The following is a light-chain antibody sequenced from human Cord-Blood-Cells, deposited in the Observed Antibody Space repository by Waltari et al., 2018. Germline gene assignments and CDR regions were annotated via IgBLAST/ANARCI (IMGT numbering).Light chain of an antibody. CDR3: SSYTSSSTLVV. Sequence: QSALTQPASVSGSPGQSITITCTGTSSDVGGYNYVSWYQQHPGIAPKLMIYDVSNRPSGVSNRFSGSRSGNTASLTLSGLQAEDEADYYCSSYTSSSTLVVFGGGTKLTVL. CDR1: SSDVGGYNY. V-gene: IGLV2-14*01. J-gene: IGLJ2*01. CDR2: DVS.